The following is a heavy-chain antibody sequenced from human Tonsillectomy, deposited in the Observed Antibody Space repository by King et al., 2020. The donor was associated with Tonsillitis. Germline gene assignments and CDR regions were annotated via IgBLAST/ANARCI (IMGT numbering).Heavy chain of an antibody. CDR1: RFTFDDYA. Sequence: VQLVESGGGLVQPGRSLRLSCAASRFTFDDYAMHWVRQAPGKGLEWVSGISWNSGSIGYADSVKGRFTISRDNAKNSLYLQMNSLRAEDTALYYCAKGRGAVTTSSFDYWGQGTLVTVSS. V-gene: IGHV3-9*01. D-gene: IGHD4-17*01. CDR3: AKGRGAVTTSSFDY. J-gene: IGHJ4*02. CDR2: ISWNSGSI.